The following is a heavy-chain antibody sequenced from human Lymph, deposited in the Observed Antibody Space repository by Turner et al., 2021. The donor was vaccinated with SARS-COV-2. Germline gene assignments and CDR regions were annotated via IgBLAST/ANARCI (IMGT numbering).Heavy chain of an antibody. CDR1: GGSFSDYY. CDR3: ARVVIAVAGTYPSQVYYYYGMDV. V-gene: IGHV4-34*01. J-gene: IGHJ6*02. D-gene: IGHD6-19*01. Sequence: QVQLQQWGAGLLKPSETLSLTCAVDGGSFSDYYWSWTRQPPGKGLEWMGEINHSGSTNYNPSLKSRVTISVDTSKNQFSLKLNSVTAADTAVYYCARVVIAVAGTYPSQVYYYYGMDVWGQGTTVTVSS. CDR2: INHSGST.